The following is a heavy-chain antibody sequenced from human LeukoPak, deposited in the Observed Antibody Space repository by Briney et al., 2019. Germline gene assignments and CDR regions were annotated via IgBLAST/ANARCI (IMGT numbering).Heavy chain of an antibody. J-gene: IGHJ4*02. CDR3: ARETACSGGSCEDDY. D-gene: IGHD2-15*01. CDR1: GGSISSYY. V-gene: IGHV4-59*12. CDR2: IYYSGST. Sequence: SETLSLTCTVSGGSISSYYWSWIRQPPGKGLEWIGYIYYSGSTNYNPSLKSRVTISVDTSKNQFSLKLSSVTAADTAVYYCARETACSGGSCEDDYWGQGTLVTVSS.